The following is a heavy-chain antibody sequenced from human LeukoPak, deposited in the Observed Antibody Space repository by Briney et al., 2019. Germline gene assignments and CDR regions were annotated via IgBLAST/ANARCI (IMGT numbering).Heavy chain of an antibody. CDR2: IYPGDSDT. J-gene: IGHJ4*02. CDR3: ARHHYDSSGPSFDY. Sequence: GESLKSSCKGAGDSFTSYWIGGVRQMRGKGLEWMWIIYPGDSDTRDSPPFQVQVTISADTSISTAYLQWSRLTASDTAMYYCARHHYDSSGPSFDYWGQGTLVTVSS. CDR1: GDSFTSYW. V-gene: IGHV5-51*01. D-gene: IGHD3-22*01.